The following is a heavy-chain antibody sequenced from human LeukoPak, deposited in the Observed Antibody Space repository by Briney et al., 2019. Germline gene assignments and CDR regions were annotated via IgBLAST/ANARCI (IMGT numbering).Heavy chain of an antibody. V-gene: IGHV3-21*01. CDR1: GFTFSSYE. CDR3: ASKDYYYMDV. CDR2: ISRSSSYI. J-gene: IGHJ6*03. Sequence: GGSLRLSCAASGFTFSSYEMNWVRQAPGKGLEWVSSISRSSSYIYYADSVKGRFTISRDNAKNSLYLQMNSLRVEDTAVYYCASKDYYYMDVWGKGTTVTVSS.